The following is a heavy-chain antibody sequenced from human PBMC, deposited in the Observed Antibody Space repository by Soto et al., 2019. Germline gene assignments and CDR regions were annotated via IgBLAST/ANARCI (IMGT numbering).Heavy chain of an antibody. V-gene: IGHV4-61*03. CDR1: GGFVGSGNYH. J-gene: IGHJ4*02. CDR2: IFYGGAT. D-gene: IGHD4-17*01. Sequence: QVPLQESGPGLVKPSETLSLTCNVSGGFVGSGNYHWSWIRQSPGKGLEWIGDIFYGGATNYNPSLQSRVTIAADTSKNRFSLILTSVTAADTAVYYCARESYGDFVYWGQGTLVIVS. CDR3: ARESYGDFVY.